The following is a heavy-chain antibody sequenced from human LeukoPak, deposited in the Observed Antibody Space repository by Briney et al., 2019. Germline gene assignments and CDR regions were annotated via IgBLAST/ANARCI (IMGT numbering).Heavy chain of an antibody. CDR2: ISAYNGNT. Sequence: ASVKVSCKASGYTFTSYGISWVRQAPGQGLEWMGWISAYNGNTNYAQKLQGRVTMTTDTSTSTAYMELRSLRSDDTAVYYCARVWIIVVAGGRFDPWGQGTLVTVSS. J-gene: IGHJ5*02. D-gene: IGHD2-15*01. V-gene: IGHV1-18*01. CDR3: ARVWIIVVAGGRFDP. CDR1: GYTFTSYG.